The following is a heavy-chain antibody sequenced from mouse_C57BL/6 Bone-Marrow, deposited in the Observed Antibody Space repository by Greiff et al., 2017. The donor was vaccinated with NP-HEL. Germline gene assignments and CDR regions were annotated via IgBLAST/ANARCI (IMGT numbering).Heavy chain of an antibody. CDR1: GYTFTSYW. D-gene: IGHD1-1*01. Sequence: QVQLKQPGAELVKPGASVKMSCKASGYTFTSYWITWVKQRPGQGLEWIGDIYPGSGSTNYNEKFKSKATLTVDTSSSTAYMQLSSLTSEDSAVYYCARRRGVVVHFDYWGQGTTLTVSS. CDR3: ARRRGVVVHFDY. V-gene: IGHV1-55*01. CDR2: IYPGSGST. J-gene: IGHJ2*01.